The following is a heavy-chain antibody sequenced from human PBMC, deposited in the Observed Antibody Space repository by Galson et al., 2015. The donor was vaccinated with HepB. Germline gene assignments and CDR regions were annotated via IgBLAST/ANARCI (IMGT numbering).Heavy chain of an antibody. Sequence: SLRLSCAASGFTFSDYYMSWIRQAPGKGLEWVSYISSSSSYINYADSVKGRFTISRDNAKNSLYLQMNSLRAEDTAVYYCARALGYCSGGNCYTPGYWGQGTLVTVSS. V-gene: IGHV3-11*06. CDR3: ARALGYCSGGNCYTPGY. CDR2: ISSSSSYI. CDR1: GFTFSDYY. J-gene: IGHJ4*02. D-gene: IGHD2-15*01.